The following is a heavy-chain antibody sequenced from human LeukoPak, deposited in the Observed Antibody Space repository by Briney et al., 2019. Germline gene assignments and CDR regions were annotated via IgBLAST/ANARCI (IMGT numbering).Heavy chain of an antibody. D-gene: IGHD2-2*01. CDR2: INPDGGNT. V-gene: IGHV1-46*01. J-gene: IGHJ6*03. CDR1: GYTFTNSY. CDR3: ARGPVPAAMRRNYYYYMDV. Sequence: GASVKVSCKASGYTFTNSYIHWVRQAPGQVLEWMGLINPDGGNTNYAQNFQGRVTLTRDTSTSTVYMELSSLRSEDTAVYYCARGPVPAAMRRNYYYYMDVWGKGTTVTVSS.